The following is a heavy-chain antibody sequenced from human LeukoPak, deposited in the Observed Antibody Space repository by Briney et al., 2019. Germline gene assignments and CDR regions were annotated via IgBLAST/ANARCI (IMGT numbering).Heavy chain of an antibody. D-gene: IGHD5-18*01. CDR3: ARGPGGYSYGYYFDY. V-gene: IGHV4-59*01. CDR2: FYYSGST. Sequence: SETLSLTRAVSGGSISSYYWSWIRQPPGKGLDWIGFFYYSGSTNYNPSLKSRVTISVDTSKNHFSLKLSSVTAADAAVYYCARGPGGYSYGYYFDYWGQGTLVTVSS. J-gene: IGHJ4*02. CDR1: GGSISSYY.